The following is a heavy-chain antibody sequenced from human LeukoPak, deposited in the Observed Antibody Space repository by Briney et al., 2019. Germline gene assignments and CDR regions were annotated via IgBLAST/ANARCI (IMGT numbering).Heavy chain of an antibody. CDR1: GFTFSSYS. J-gene: IGHJ4*02. CDR3: ARDRYFDY. Sequence: GGSLRLSCAASGFTFSSYSMNWVRQAPGKGLEWVSYISSSSSTIYYADSVKDRFTISRDNAKNSLYLQMNSLRVEDTAVYYCARDRYFDYWGQGTLVTVSS. V-gene: IGHV3-48*01. CDR2: ISSSSSTI.